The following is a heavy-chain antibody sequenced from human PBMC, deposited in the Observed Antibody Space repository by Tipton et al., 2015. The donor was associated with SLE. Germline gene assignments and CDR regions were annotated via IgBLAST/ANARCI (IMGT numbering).Heavy chain of an antibody. V-gene: IGHV5-51*01. D-gene: IGHD2-15*01. CDR3: ARPDCSGGSCKGDYYGMDV. CDR2: IYPGDSDT. CDR1: GYSFTSYW. Sequence: QLVQSGAEVKKPGESLKISCKGSGYSFTSYWIGWVRQMPGKGLEWMGIIYPGDSDTRYSPSFQGQVTISADKSISTAYLQWSSLKASDTAMYYCARPDCSGGSCKGDYYGMDVWGQGTTVTVSS. J-gene: IGHJ6*02.